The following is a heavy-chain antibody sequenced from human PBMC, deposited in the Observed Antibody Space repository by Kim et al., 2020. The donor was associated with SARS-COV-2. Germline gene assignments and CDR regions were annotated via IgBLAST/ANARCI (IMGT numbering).Heavy chain of an antibody. CDR3: ARHGSGWYSPH. V-gene: IGHV4-39*01. D-gene: IGHD6-19*01. CDR2: IFYTGNT. J-gene: IGHJ4*02. Sequence: SETLSLTCTVSGGSISISNYWGWLRQPPGKGLEWIGAIFYTGNTYYNPALESRVSISIDTSTNQFSLKLRSVTATDTAIYYCARHGSGWYSPHWGQGSLVIVSS. CDR1: GGSISISNY.